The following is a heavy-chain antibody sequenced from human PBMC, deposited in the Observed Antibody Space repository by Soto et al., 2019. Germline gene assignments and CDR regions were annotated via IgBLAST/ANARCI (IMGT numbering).Heavy chain of an antibody. CDR2: VKSVTDGGTR. V-gene: IGHV3-15*07. CDR3: AADSRGPMAPHFDY. J-gene: IGHJ4*02. CDR1: GLTFDNAW. D-gene: IGHD3-10*01. Sequence: PGGSLRLSCAASGLTFDNAWMHWVRQAPGKGLEWVGRVKSVTDGGTRDYAAPVKGRFTISRDDSKNTLYLQMNSLKIEDTAVYYCAADSRGPMAPHFDYWGQGALVTVSS.